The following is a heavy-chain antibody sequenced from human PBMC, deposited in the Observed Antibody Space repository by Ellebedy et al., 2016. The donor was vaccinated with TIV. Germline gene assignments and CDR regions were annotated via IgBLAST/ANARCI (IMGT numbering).Heavy chain of an antibody. CDR2: ISGSSYYR. J-gene: IGHJ6*02. D-gene: IGHD5-12*01. CDR3: ARDGNSGYDSSYYYGMDV. CDR1: GFTVSSNY. V-gene: IGHV3-21*01. Sequence: GESLKISCAASGFTVSSNYMSWVRQAPGKGLEWVSSISGSSYYRYYAESLKGRFTISRDNSKNTLYLQMNSLRAEDTAVYHCARDGNSGYDSSYYYGMDVWGQGTTVTVSS.